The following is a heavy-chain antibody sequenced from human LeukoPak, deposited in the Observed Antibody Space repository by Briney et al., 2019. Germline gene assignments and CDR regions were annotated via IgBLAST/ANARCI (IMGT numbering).Heavy chain of an antibody. D-gene: IGHD2-2*01. J-gene: IGHJ5*02. CDR1: GYTFTSYY. CDR3: ARDWGGYCSSTSCYLHNWFDP. CDR2: INPNSGGT. V-gene: IGHV1-2*02. Sequence: ASVKVSCKASGYTFTSYYMHWVRQAPGQGLEWMGWINPNSGGTNYAQKFQGRVTMTRDTSISTAYMELSRLRSDDTAVYYCARDWGGYCSSTSCYLHNWFDPWGQGTLVTVSS.